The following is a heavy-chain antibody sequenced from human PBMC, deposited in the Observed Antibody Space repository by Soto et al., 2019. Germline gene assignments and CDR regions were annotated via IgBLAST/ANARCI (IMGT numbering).Heavy chain of an antibody. CDR2: IYHSGST. Sequence: SETLSLTCTVSSGSISTANWWSWVRQPPGRGLEWIGEIYHSGSTNYNLSLKSRVTLSVDTSKNQFSLKLSSVTAADTAVYYCARGLVPLIAARLSAPVAEVSDFATTRSGFDYWGQGTLVTVSS. J-gene: IGHJ4*02. CDR3: ARGLVPLIAARLSAPVAEVSDFATTRSGFDY. D-gene: IGHD6-6*01. V-gene: IGHV4-4*02. CDR1: SGSISTANW.